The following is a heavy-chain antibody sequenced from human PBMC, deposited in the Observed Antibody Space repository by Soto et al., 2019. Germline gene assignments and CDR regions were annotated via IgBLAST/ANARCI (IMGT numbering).Heavy chain of an antibody. V-gene: IGHV1-69*13. J-gene: IGHJ3*02. CDR2: IIPIFGTA. Sequence: GASVKVSCKASGGTFSSYAISWVRQAPGQGLEWMGGIIPIFGTANYAQKFQGRVTITADESTSTAYMELSSLRSEDTAVYYCAFERTTVTYDAFDIWGQGTMVTVSS. D-gene: IGHD4-17*01. CDR3: AFERTTVTYDAFDI. CDR1: GGTFSSYA.